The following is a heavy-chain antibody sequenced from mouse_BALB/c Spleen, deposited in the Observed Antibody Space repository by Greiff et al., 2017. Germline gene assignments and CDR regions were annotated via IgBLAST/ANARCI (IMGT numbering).Heavy chain of an antibody. D-gene: IGHD2-1*01. CDR3: ARSNGNSFDY. CDR1: GYTFTSYW. CDR2: INPSNGRT. V-gene: IGHV1S81*02. Sequence: VKLQQPGAELVKPGASVKLSCKASGYTFTSYWMHWVKQRPGQGLEWIGEINPSNGRTNYNEKFKSKATLTVDKSSSTAYMQLSSLTSEDSAVYYCARSNGNSFDYWGQGTTLTVSA. J-gene: IGHJ2*01.